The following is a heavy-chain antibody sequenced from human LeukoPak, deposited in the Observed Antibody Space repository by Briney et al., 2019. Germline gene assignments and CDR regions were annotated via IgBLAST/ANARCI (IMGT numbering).Heavy chain of an antibody. J-gene: IGHJ4*02. D-gene: IGHD5-12*01. CDR2: IIPILGIA. CDR3: ARFIVATITPYDY. V-gene: IGHV1-69*04. Sequence: APVKVSCKASGGTFSSYAISWVRQAPGQGLEWMGRIIPILGIANYAQKFQGRVTITADKSTSTAYMELRSLRSDDTAVYYCARFIVATITPYDYWGQGTLVTVSS. CDR1: GGTFSSYA.